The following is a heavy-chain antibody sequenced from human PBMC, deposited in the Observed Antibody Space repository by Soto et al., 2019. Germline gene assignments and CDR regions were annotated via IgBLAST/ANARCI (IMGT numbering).Heavy chain of an antibody. J-gene: IGHJ4*02. CDR3: AKSPRYCSCGGCLYYFGY. Sequence: EVQLLESGGGLVQPGGSLRLSCAASGFSIGSSAWSWVRQAPGKGLDWVSTIGGNGVNTFYADSAKGRVSISRDISRNTVVLQLSRLRSEDTALYCCAKSPRYCSCGGCLYYFGYRGQGTPVTVSS. D-gene: IGHD2-15*01. V-gene: IGHV3-23*01. CDR1: GFSIGSSA. CDR2: IGGNGVNT.